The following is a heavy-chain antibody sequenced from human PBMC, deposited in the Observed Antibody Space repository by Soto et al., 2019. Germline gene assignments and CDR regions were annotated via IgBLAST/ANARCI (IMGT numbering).Heavy chain of an antibody. Sequence: QVQLQQWGAGLLKPSETLSLTCAVYGGSFSGYYWSWIRQPPGKGLEWIGEINHSGSTNYNPSLKSRVTISVDTSKNQFSLKLSSVTAADTAVYYCPRRARWLQRGAVGACGQGTLVTVSS. V-gene: IGHV4-34*01. CDR1: GGSFSGYY. CDR3: PRRARWLQRGAVGA. J-gene: IGHJ5*02. CDR2: INHSGST. D-gene: IGHD3-10*01.